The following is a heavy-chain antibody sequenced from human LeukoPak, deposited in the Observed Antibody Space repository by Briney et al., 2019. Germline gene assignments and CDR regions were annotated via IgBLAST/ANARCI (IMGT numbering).Heavy chain of an antibody. J-gene: IGHJ4*02. V-gene: IGHV4-59*01. D-gene: IGHD6-6*01. Sequence: SETLSLTCTVSGGSISSYYWSWIRQPPGKGLEWIGYIYYSGSTYYNPSLKSRVTISVDTSKNQFSLKLSSVTAADTAVYYCARVGPGSSSPYWGQGTLVTVSS. CDR2: IYYSGST. CDR3: ARVGPGSSSPY. CDR1: GGSISSYY.